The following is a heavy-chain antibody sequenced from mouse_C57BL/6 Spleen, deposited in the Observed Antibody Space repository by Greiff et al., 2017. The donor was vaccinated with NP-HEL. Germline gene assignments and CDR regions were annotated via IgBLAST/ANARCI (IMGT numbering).Heavy chain of an antibody. CDR1: GFSLTSYG. V-gene: IGHV2-2*01. CDR3: ARNLELGPAWFAY. J-gene: IGHJ3*01. CDR2: IWSGGST. D-gene: IGHD4-1*01. Sequence: QVQLKESGPGLVQPSQSLSITCTVSGFSLTSYGVHWVRQSPGKGLEWLGVIWSGGSTDYNAAFISRLSISKDNSKSQVFFKMNSLQADDTAIYYCARNLELGPAWFAYWGQGTLVTVSA.